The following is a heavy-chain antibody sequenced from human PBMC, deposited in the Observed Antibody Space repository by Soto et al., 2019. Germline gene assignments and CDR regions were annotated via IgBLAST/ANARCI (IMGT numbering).Heavy chain of an antibody. CDR2: ISSNGGST. D-gene: IGHD5-12*01. CDR3: VNAPRGYSGYSNFDY. J-gene: IGHJ4*02. Sequence: GGSLRLSCSASGFTFSSYAMHWVRQAPGKGLKYVSAISSNGGSTYYADSVKGRFTISRDNSKNTLYLQMSSLRAEDTAVYYCVNAPRGYSGYSNFDYWGQGSLVTVPS. V-gene: IGHV3-64D*06. CDR1: GFTFSSYA.